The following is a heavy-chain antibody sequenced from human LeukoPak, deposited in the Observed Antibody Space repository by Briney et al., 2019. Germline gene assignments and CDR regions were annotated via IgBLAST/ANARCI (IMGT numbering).Heavy chain of an antibody. V-gene: IGHV1-2*02. J-gene: IGHJ4*02. CDR3: ARDNDTRDPPHFDY. CDR1: GYTFTGYY. D-gene: IGHD2-2*01. Sequence: ASVKVSCKASGYTFTGYYMHWVRQAPGQGLEWMGWINPNSGGTNYAQKFQGRVTMTRDTSISTAYMELSSLRSEDTAVYYCARDNDTRDPPHFDYWGQGTLVTVSS. CDR2: INPNSGGT.